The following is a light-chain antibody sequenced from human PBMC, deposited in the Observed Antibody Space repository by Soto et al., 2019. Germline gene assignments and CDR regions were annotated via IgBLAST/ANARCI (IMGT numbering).Light chain of an antibody. V-gene: IGKV1-27*01. Sequence: DIQLTQSPSSLSASVVDRFTITFLVSQGISSYLNWYRQKPGKVPKLLIYSASNLQSGVPSRFSGSGSGADFTLTISSLQPEDVATYYCQKYNSAPRWTFGQGTKVDNK. CDR1: QGISSY. CDR3: QKYNSAPRWT. J-gene: IGKJ1*01. CDR2: SAS.